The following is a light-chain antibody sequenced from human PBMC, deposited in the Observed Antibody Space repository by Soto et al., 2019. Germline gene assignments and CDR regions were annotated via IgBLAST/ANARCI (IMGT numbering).Light chain of an antibody. Sequence: DIVMTQSPDSLAVSLGERATINCKSSQSVLHSSNNKNYLTWYQQKPGQPPKLLIYWASTRASGVPDRFSGSGSGTDVTLTISSLQAEDVAVYYCKQSDTPPYTFGQGTKVEIK. CDR2: WAS. J-gene: IGKJ2*01. V-gene: IGKV4-1*01. CDR1: QSVLHSSNNKNY. CDR3: KQSDTPPYT.